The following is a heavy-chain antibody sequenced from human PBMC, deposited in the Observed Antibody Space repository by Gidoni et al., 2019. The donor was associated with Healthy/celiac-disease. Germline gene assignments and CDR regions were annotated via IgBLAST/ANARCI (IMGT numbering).Heavy chain of an antibody. Sequence: PSLKSRVTISVDTSKNQFSLKLSSVTAADTAVYYCARDIDYYDSRMVDPWGQGTLVTVSS. CDR3: ARDIDYYDSRMVDP. J-gene: IGHJ5*02. V-gene: IGHV4-30-2*05. D-gene: IGHD3-22*01.